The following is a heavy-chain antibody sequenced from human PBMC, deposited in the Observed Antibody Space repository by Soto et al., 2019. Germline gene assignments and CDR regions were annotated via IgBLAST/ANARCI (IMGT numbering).Heavy chain of an antibody. CDR2: VYYTGTT. CDR1: GGSIGSYH. CDR3: ARDTVLTGMFDF. D-gene: IGHD4-17*01. Sequence: XTLSLTCTVSGGSIGSYHWSWVRQPPGKGLEWIASVYYTGTTNYNPSLGSRVTISIDAPENQISLKLTSVTAADTAFYYCARDTVLTGMFDFWGQGTLVTVSS. J-gene: IGHJ4*02. V-gene: IGHV4-59*12.